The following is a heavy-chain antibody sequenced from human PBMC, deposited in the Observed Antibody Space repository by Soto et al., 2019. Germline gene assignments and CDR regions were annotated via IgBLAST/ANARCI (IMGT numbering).Heavy chain of an antibody. CDR2: IDHSGNT. V-gene: IGHV4-34*01. D-gene: IGHD1-26*01. CDR1: GGSLSDFY. Sequence: SETLSLTCAVNGGSLSDFYWSWIRQSPGKGLERIGEIDHSGNTNYSPSLKSRVTISVDTSKNQFSLKMSSVTAADTVVYYCVGGRGRLVGFDYWGQGTLVTVSS. CDR3: VGGRGRLVGFDY. J-gene: IGHJ4*02.